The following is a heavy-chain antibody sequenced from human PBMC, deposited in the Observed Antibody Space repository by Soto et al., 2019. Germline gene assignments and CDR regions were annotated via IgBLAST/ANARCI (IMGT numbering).Heavy chain of an antibody. CDR1: GGSISSGGYY. V-gene: IGHV4-31*03. D-gene: IGHD6-6*01. CDR3: ARGDAAPKTNWFDP. Sequence: SETLSLTCTVSGGSISSGGYYWSWIRQHPGKGLEWIGYIYYSGSTYYNPSRKSRVTISVDTSKNQFSLKLSSVTAADTAVYYWARGDAAPKTNWFDPWGQGTLVTVSS. CDR2: IYYSGST. J-gene: IGHJ5*02.